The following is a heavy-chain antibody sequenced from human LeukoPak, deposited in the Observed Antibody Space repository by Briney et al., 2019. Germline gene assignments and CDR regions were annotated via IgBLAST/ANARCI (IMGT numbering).Heavy chain of an antibody. CDR2: MSYSGST. J-gene: IGHJ5*02. V-gene: IGHV4-59*01. CDR3: ARAYSYGYADP. Sequence: KPSETLSLTCTVSGDSFSSYYWSWIRQPPGKGLEWIGYMSYSGSTNYNPSLESRVTISIDTSKSQFSLKLSSVTAADTAVYYCARAYSYGYADPWGQGTLVTVSS. CDR1: GDSFSSYY. D-gene: IGHD5-18*01.